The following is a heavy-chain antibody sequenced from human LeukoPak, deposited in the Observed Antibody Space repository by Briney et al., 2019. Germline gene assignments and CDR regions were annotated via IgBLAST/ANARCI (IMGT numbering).Heavy chain of an antibody. V-gene: IGHV3-23*01. CDR1: GFTFSTSA. J-gene: IGHJ4*02. CDR2: ISGSDGST. Sequence: GGSLRLSCAASGFTFSTSAMSWVRQAPGKGLEWVSTISGSDGSTYYADSVKGRFTISRDNSKNTLYLQMNSLRAEDTAVYYCAKSKVVAATMGRFDYWGQGTLVTVSS. CDR3: AKSKVVAATMGRFDY. D-gene: IGHD2-15*01.